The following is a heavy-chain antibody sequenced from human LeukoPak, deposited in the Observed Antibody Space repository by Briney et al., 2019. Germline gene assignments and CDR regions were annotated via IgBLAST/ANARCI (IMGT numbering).Heavy chain of an antibody. CDR1: GFTFSNYW. J-gene: IGHJ4*02. CDR3: AKDFGY. V-gene: IGHV3-7*04. Sequence: GGSLRLSCAASGFTFSNYWMSWVRLAPGRGLEWVANIKQDGTEKYYADSVKGRFTISRDNAKNSLFLQMNSLRAEDTAVYYCAKDFGYWGQGALVTVSS. CDR2: IKQDGTEK.